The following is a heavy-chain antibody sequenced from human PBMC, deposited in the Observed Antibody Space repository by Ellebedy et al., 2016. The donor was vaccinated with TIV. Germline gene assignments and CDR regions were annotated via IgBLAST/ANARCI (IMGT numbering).Heavy chain of an antibody. CDR2: ISGSGGST. D-gene: IGHD1-14*01. J-gene: IGHJ5*02. CDR3: ARSDPGERWFDP. CDR1: GFTFSSYA. V-gene: IGHV3-23*01. Sequence: GESLKISCAASGFTFSSYAMSWVRQAPGKGLEWVSVISGSGGSTYYADSVKGRFTISRDNSKNTLYLQMNSLRAEDTAVYYCARSDPGERWFDPWGQGTLVTVSS.